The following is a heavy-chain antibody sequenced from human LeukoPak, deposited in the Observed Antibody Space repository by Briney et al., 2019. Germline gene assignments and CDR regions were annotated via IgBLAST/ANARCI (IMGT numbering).Heavy chain of an antibody. CDR2: IYYSGST. CDR3: ARYYYDSSGYDY. J-gene: IGHJ4*02. V-gene: IGHV4-39*01. D-gene: IGHD3-22*01. CDR1: GGSISSSSYY. Sequence: SETLSLTCTVSGGSISSSSYYCGWIRQPPGKGLEWIGSIYYSGSTYYNPSLKSRVTISVDTSKNQFSLKLSSVTAADTAVYYCARYYYDSSGYDYWGQGTLVTVSS.